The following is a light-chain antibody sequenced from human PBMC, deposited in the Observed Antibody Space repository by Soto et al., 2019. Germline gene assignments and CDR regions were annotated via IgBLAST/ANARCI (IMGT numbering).Light chain of an antibody. Sequence: QSALTQPASVSGSPVQSITISCTGTSSDVGGYKYVSWYQQHPGQAPKLIIYDVSDRPSGVSNRFSGSKSGNTASLTISGLQPEDEADYYCSSYTSSRSYVFGTGTKLTVL. J-gene: IGLJ1*01. CDR1: SSDVGGYKY. CDR2: DVS. CDR3: SSYTSSRSYV. V-gene: IGLV2-14*01.